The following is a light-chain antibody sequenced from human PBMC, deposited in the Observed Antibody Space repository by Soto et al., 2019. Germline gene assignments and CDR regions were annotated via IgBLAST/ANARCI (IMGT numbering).Light chain of an antibody. J-gene: IGLJ3*02. CDR1: TGAVTSGYY. V-gene: IGLV7-43*01. CDR3: LLFYRDAWV. Sequence: QAVVTQEPSLTVSPGGTVTLTCASSTGAVTSGYYANWFQQKPGQAPRALISSTSNKHSWTPARFSGSLLGGKAALTLSGVQPEDEAEYYCLLFYRDAWVFGGGTKLTGL. CDR2: STS.